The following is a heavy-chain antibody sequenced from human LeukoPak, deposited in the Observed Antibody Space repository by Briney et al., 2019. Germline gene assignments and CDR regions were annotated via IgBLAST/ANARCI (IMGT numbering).Heavy chain of an antibody. D-gene: IGHD2-15*01. V-gene: IGHV3-48*04. Sequence: GGSLRLSCAASGFTFIGHNMNWVRQAPGKGLEWVSYISSSGSTIYYADSVKGRFTISRDNAKNSLYLQMNSLRAEGTAVYYCARGYCSGGSCPERWFDPWGQGTLVTVSS. CDR2: ISSSGSTI. CDR1: GFTFIGHN. J-gene: IGHJ5*02. CDR3: ARGYCSGGSCPERWFDP.